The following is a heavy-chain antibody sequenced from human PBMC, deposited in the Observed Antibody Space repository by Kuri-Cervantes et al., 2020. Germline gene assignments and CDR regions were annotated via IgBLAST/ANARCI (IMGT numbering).Heavy chain of an antibody. CDR1: GFTFSSYA. V-gene: IGHV3-30-3*01. CDR2: ISYDGSNK. D-gene: IGHD6-13*01. Sequence: GESLKISCAASGFTFSSYAMHWVRQAPGKGLEWVAVISYDGSNKYYADSVKGRFTISRDNAKNSLYLQMNSLRAEDTAVYYCARYSSSWYRRGYYFDYWGQGTLVTVSS. CDR3: ARYSSSWYRRGYYFDY. J-gene: IGHJ4*02.